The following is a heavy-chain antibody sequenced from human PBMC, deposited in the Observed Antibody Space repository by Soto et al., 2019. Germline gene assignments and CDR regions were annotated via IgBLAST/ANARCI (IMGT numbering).Heavy chain of an antibody. J-gene: IGHJ6*02. CDR1: GFTFSSYA. Sequence: VGSLRLSCAASGFTFSSYAMSWVRQAPGKGLEWVSAISGSGGSTYYADSVKGRFTISRDNSKNTLYLQMNSLRAEDTAVYYCAKGESKFYYGMDVWGQGTTVTVSS. CDR3: AKGESKFYYGMDV. CDR2: ISGSGGST. V-gene: IGHV3-23*01.